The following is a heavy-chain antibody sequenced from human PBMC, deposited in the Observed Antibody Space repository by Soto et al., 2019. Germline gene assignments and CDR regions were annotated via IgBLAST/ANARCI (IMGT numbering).Heavy chain of an antibody. CDR1: GFTFSNYG. V-gene: IGHV3-30*18. D-gene: IGHD2-15*01. J-gene: IGHJ6*02. Sequence: PGGSLRLSWVASGFTFSNYGMHWVRQAPGKGLEWVAVISYDGSNKYYADSVKGRFTISRDNSKNTLYLQMTSLRTEDTALYYCAKLDEGGLQYAYYAMDVWGQGTTVTVSS. CDR2: ISYDGSNK. CDR3: AKLDEGGLQYAYYAMDV.